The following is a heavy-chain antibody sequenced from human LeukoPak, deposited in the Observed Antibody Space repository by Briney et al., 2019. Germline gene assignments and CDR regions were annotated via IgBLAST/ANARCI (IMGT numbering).Heavy chain of an antibody. CDR2: IYPDGTNK. CDR3: AKDWSGNYNWFDP. V-gene: IGHV3-30*02. J-gene: IGHJ5*02. D-gene: IGHD3-3*01. CDR1: EFSVGSNY. Sequence: GGSLRLSCAASEFSVGSNYMTWVRQAPGKGLEWVACIYPDGTNKDYADSVKGRFIISRDNSKNTLYLQMNSLRAEDRAVYYCAKDWSGNYNWFDPWGQGTLVTVSS.